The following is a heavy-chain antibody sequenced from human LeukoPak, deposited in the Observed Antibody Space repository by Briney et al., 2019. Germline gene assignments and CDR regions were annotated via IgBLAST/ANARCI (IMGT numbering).Heavy chain of an antibody. CDR3: AKDGCSSTSCYSIDY. J-gene: IGHJ4*02. D-gene: IGHD2-2*01. CDR1: GFTFGSYA. CDR2: ISGSGGST. V-gene: IGHV3-23*01. Sequence: GGSLRLSCAASGFTFGSYAMSWVRQAPGKGLEWVSAISGSGGSTYYADSVKGRFTISRDNSKNTLYLQMNSLRAEDTAVYYCAKDGCSSTSCYSIDYWGQGTLVTVSS.